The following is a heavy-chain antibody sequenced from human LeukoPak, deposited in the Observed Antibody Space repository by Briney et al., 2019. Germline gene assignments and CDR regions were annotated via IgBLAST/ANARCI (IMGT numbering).Heavy chain of an antibody. CDR2: ISAYNGNT. J-gene: IGHJ3*02. D-gene: IGHD3-3*01. Sequence: ASVKVSCKASGYTFTSYGISWVRQAPGQGLEWMGWISAYNGNTNYAQKLQGRVTMTTDTSTSTAYMELRSLRSDDRAVYYCARDEYYDFWSGPDAFDIWGQGTMVTVSS. V-gene: IGHV1-18*01. CDR1: GYTFTSYG. CDR3: ARDEYYDFWSGPDAFDI.